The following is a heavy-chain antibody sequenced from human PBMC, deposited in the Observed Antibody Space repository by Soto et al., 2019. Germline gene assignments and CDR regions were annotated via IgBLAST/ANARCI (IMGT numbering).Heavy chain of an antibody. J-gene: IGHJ6*02. D-gene: IGHD6-13*01. Sequence: QVPLVQSGAEVKKPGSSVKVSCKASGGTFSSYAISWVRQAPGQGLEWMGGIIPIFGTANYAQKFQGRVTITADESTSTAYMELSSLRSEDTAVYYCARSTYSSSWPRDYYYYYGMDVWGQGTTVTVSS. CDR3: ARSTYSSSWPRDYYYYYGMDV. V-gene: IGHV1-69*01. CDR2: IIPIFGTA. CDR1: GGTFSSYA.